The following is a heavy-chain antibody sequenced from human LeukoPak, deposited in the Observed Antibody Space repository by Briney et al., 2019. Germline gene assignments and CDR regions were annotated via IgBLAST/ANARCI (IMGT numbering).Heavy chain of an antibody. CDR2: ISSSGSTI. CDR3: AELGITMIGGV. J-gene: IGHJ6*04. CDR1: GFTFSSYE. Sequence: PGGSLRLSCAAPGFTFSSYEMNWVRQAPWKGVEGVSYISSSGSTIYYADSVKGRFTISRDNAKNSLYLQMNSLRAEDTAVYYCAELGITMIGGVWGKGTTVTISS. V-gene: IGHV3-48*03. D-gene: IGHD3-10*02.